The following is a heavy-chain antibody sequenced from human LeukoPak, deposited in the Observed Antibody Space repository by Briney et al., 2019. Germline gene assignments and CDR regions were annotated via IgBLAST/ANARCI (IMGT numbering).Heavy chain of an antibody. CDR1: GFTFSSYW. Sequence: GGSLRLSCAASGFTFSSYWMSWVRQAPGKGLEWVANINQDGGEKYYVDSVKGRFTISRDNSQNTLFLQMTSLKPEDTAVYFCARDSRLKWTQYLFDFWGQGTLVTVSS. J-gene: IGHJ4*02. CDR3: ARDSRLKWTQYLFDF. D-gene: IGHD3/OR15-3a*01. CDR2: INQDGGEK. V-gene: IGHV3-7*01.